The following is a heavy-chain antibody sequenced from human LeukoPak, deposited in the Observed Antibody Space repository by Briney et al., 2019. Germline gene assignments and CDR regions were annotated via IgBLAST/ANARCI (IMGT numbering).Heavy chain of an antibody. Sequence: GGTLRLSCAASGFTFSSYGMSWVRQAPGKGLEWVSAISGSGGSTYYADSVKGRFTISRDNSKNTLYLQMNSLRAEDTAVYYCARRCGDYRWGGYYYYYMDVWGTGTTVTISS. CDR1: GFTFSSYG. CDR2: ISGSGGST. CDR3: ARRCGDYRWGGYYYYYMDV. V-gene: IGHV3-23*01. J-gene: IGHJ6*03. D-gene: IGHD4-17*01.